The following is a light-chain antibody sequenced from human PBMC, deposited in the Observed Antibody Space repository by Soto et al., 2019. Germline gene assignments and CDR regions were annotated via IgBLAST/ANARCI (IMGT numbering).Light chain of an antibody. J-gene: IGKJ4*01. Sequence: EIVLTQSPATLSLSPGERATLSCRTSQSVRNHLVWYQQKPGQAPRLLIYDASNRATGIPARFSGSGSGTDFPLTISSLEPEDFAVYYCQHRAAWPITFGGGTKVEIK. V-gene: IGKV3-11*01. CDR2: DAS. CDR3: QHRAAWPIT. CDR1: QSVRNH.